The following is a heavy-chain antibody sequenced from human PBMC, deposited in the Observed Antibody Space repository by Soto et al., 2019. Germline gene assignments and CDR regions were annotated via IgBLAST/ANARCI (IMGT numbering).Heavy chain of an antibody. CDR2: IRGSGGRT. D-gene: IGHD3-3*01. CDR1: GFTFSSYA. CDR3: AKDRKYEFWSGSFDY. V-gene: IGHV3-23*01. J-gene: IGHJ4*02. Sequence: EVQLLESGGGLVQPGGSLRLSCAASGFTFSSYAMSWVRQAPGKGLEWVSAIRGSGGRTYYADSVKGRFTISRDNSKDTLYLQMNSLRAEDTAVYHCAKDRKYEFWSGSFDYWGQGTLVTVSS.